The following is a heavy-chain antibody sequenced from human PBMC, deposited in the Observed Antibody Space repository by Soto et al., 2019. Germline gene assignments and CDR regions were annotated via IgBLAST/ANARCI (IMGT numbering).Heavy chain of an antibody. V-gene: IGHV3-48*01. D-gene: IGHD7-27*01. CDR3: ARDLSWGSNWYYYMDV. Sequence: EVQLVESGGGSVQPGGSLRLPCATSGFILSDCAMNWVRQAPGKGLEWVSYISSSSSVIDYADSVKGRFTVSRDNARNSLYLQMNSLRAEDTAVYYCARDLSWGSNWYYYMDVWGKGTTVTVSS. J-gene: IGHJ6*03. CDR1: GFILSDCA. CDR2: ISSSSSVI.